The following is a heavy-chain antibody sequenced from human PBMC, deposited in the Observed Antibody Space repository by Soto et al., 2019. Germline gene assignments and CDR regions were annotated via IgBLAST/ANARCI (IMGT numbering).Heavy chain of an antibody. CDR2: INPNSGGT. CDR1: GYTFTGYY. D-gene: IGHD3-10*01. J-gene: IGHJ4*02. V-gene: IGHV1-2*02. Sequence: ASVKVSCKASGYTFTGYYMHWVRQAPGQGLEWMGWINPNSGGTNYAQKFQGRVTMTRDTSISTAYMELSRLRSDDTAVYYCARGRITMVRGVIINPPPPHYWGQGTLVTVSS. CDR3: ARGRITMVRGVIINPPPPHY.